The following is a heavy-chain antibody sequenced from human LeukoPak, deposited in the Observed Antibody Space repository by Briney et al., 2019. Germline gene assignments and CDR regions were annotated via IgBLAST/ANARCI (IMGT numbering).Heavy chain of an antibody. CDR3: AKGTSPYYDILTGYSNIYAFDI. V-gene: IGHV4-31*03. CDR1: GGSISSGGYY. J-gene: IGHJ3*02. D-gene: IGHD3-9*01. CDR2: IYYSGST. Sequence: SETLSLTCTVSGGSISSGGYYWSWIRQHPGKGLEWIGYIYYSGSTYYNPSLKSRVTISVDTSKNQFSLKLSSVTAADTAVYYCAKGTSPYYDILTGYSNIYAFDIWGQGTMVTVSS.